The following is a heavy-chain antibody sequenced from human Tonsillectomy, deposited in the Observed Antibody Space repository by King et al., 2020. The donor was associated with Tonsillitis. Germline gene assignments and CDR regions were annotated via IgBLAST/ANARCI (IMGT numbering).Heavy chain of an antibody. CDR1: GYTFTSHF. D-gene: IGHD2/OR15-2a*01. CDR3: ARGPYFTETAYFYGMDV. Sequence: QLVQSGTEVKKPGASVKVSCKASGYTFTSHFITWVRQAPGQGLEWMGWISAHNGNTDFAQKLQGRVTMTTDTSTITAHMELRSLRSDDTAVYYCARGPYFTETAYFYGMDVGGQGTTVTVAS. J-gene: IGHJ6*02. CDR2: ISAHNGNT. V-gene: IGHV1-18*04.